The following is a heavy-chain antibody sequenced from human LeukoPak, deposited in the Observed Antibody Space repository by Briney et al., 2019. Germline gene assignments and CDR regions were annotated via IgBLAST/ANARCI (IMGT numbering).Heavy chain of an antibody. CDR3: ARDLRPYSYGPDAFDI. D-gene: IGHD5-18*01. V-gene: IGHV3-33*01. Sequence: GGSLRLSCAASGFTFSSYGMHWVRQAPGKGLEWVAVIWYDGSNKYYADSVKGRFTISRDNSKNTLYLQMNSLRAEDTAVYYCARDLRPYSYGPDAFDIWGQGTMVTVSS. J-gene: IGHJ3*02. CDR2: IWYDGSNK. CDR1: GFTFSSYG.